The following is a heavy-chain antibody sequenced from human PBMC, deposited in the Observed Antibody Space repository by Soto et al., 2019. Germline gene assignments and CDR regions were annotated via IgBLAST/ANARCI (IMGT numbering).Heavy chain of an antibody. J-gene: IGHJ4*02. CDR3: AKRSFAELFLDY. CDR1: GFTFSSYA. Sequence: EVQLLESGGGLVQPGGSLRLSCAASGFTFSSYAMSWVRQAQGKGLEWVSAISGSGGSTYYADSVKGRFTISRDNSKNTLYLQMNSLRAEDTVVYYCAKRSFAELFLDYWGQGTLVTVSS. D-gene: IGHD3-10*01. CDR2: ISGSGGST. V-gene: IGHV3-23*01.